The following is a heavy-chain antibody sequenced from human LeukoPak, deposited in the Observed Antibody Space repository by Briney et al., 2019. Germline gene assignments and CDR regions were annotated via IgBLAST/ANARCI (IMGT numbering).Heavy chain of an antibody. CDR3: ARSPRIQLWSENYFDY. V-gene: IGHV1-18*01. CDR2: ISAYNGNT. J-gene: IGHJ4*02. D-gene: IGHD5-18*01. CDR1: GYTFTSYG. Sequence: ASVKVSCKASGYTFTSYGISWVRQAPGQGLEWMGWISAYNGNTNYAQKLQGRVTMTTDTSTSTAYMELRSLRSDDTAVYYCARSPRIQLWSENYFDYWGQGTLVTVSS.